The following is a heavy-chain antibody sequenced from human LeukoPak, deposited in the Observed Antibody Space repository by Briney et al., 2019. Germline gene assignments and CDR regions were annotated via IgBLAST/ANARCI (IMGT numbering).Heavy chain of an antibody. J-gene: IGHJ4*02. CDR2: IYYSGST. CDR1: GGSISSSSYY. CDR3: AREWKYYDFWSGYYYFDY. Sequence: PSETLSLTCTVSGGSISSSSYYWGWIRQPPGKGLEWIGSIYYSGSTYYNPSLKSRVTISVDTSKNQFSLKLSSVTAADTAVYYCAREWKYYDFWSGYYYFDYWGQGTLVTVSS. D-gene: IGHD3-3*01. V-gene: IGHV4-39*07.